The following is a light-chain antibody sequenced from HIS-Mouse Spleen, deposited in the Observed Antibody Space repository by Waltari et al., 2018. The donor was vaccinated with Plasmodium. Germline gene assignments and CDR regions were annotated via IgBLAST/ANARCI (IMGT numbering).Light chain of an antibody. CDR2: YDD. CDR1: SSNIGNNA. CDR3: AAWDDSLNGSWV. V-gene: IGLV1-36*01. Sequence: QSVLTQPPSVSEAPRQRVTISCSGSSSNIGNNAVNWYQQLPGKAPKLLIYYDDLLPSVVSDRFSGSKSGTSSSLAISGLQSEDESDYYCAAWDDSLNGSWVFGGGTKLTVL. J-gene: IGLJ3*02.